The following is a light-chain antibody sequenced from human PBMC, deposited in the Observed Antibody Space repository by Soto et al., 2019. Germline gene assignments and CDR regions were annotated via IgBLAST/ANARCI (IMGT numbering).Light chain of an antibody. Sequence: QSVLTQPPSASGAPGQRGTISCTGSSSNIGAGYDVHWYQQLPGTAPKLLIYGNSNRPSGVTDRFSGSKSGTSASLAITGLQAEDEADYYCQSYDSSLSGVVFGGGTKLTVL. V-gene: IGLV1-40*01. CDR1: SSNIGAGYD. CDR3: QSYDSSLSGVV. CDR2: GNS. J-gene: IGLJ2*01.